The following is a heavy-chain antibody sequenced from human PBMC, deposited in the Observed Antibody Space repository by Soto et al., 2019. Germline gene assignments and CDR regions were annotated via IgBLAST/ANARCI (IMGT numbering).Heavy chain of an antibody. Sequence: EVQLEESGGGLVKPGGSLRLSCVASGLTINTYSMMWVRQAPGKGLEWVSSISSSSSYIYYADSVKGRFTISRDNAKNSLYLQMNSLGAEDTAVYYCARDLYYYASSGFNYWGQGTLVTVSS. CDR1: GLTINTYS. CDR2: ISSSSSYI. V-gene: IGHV3-21*01. CDR3: ARDLYYYASSGFNY. J-gene: IGHJ4*02. D-gene: IGHD3-22*01.